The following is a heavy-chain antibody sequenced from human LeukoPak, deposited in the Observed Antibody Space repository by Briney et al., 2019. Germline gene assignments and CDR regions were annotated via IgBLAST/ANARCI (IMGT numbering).Heavy chain of an antibody. Sequence: GGSLRLSCAASGFTFSSYSMNWVRQAPGKGLEWVSAISSSGSYIYYADSVKGRFTISRDNAKNSRDLQMTSLRAEDTAVYYCARGATSPSAFDIWGPGTMVTVSP. J-gene: IGHJ3*02. CDR1: GFTFSSYS. CDR3: ARGATSPSAFDI. V-gene: IGHV3-21*01. CDR2: ISSSGSYI. D-gene: IGHD4/OR15-4a*01.